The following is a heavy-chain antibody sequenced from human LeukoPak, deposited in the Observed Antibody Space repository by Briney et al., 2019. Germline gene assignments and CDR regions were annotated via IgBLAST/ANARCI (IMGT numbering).Heavy chain of an antibody. CDR1: GYTFTSYD. D-gene: IGHD5-12*01. J-gene: IGHJ6*02. V-gene: IGHV1-8*01. CDR3: ARGLFEDIVASPHYGMDV. Sequence: ASVNVSCKASGYTFTSYDINWVRQATGQGFEWMGWMNPNSGNTGYAQKFQGRVTMTRNTSISTAYMELSSLRSEDTAVYYCARGLFEDIVASPHYGMDVWGQGTTVTVSS. CDR2: MNPNSGNT.